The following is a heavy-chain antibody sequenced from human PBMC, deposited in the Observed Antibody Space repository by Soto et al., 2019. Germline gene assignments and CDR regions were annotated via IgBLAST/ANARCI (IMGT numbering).Heavy chain of an antibody. D-gene: IGHD3-3*01. CDR1: GGTFSSYA. V-gene: IGHV1-69*01. J-gene: IGHJ5*02. CDR3: ARRTFTIFGVVTNDWFDP. Sequence: QVQLVQSGAEVKKPGSSVKVSCKASGGTFSSYAISWVRQAPGQGLEWMGGIIPIFGTANYAQKFQGRVTITADESTSTAYMELSSLRSEDTAVHYCARRTFTIFGVVTNDWFDPWGQGTLVTVSS. CDR2: IIPIFGTA.